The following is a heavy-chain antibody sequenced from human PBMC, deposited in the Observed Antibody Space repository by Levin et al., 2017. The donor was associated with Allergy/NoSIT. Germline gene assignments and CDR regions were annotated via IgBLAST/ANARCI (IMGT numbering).Heavy chain of an antibody. Sequence: GESLKISCKASGYTFTSYAMHWVRQAPGQRLEWMGWINAGNGNTKYSQKFQGRVTITRDTSASTAYMELSSLRSEDTAVYYCARGSGELSQGWFDPWGQGTLVTVSS. CDR3: ARGSGELSQGWFDP. D-gene: IGHD3-16*02. J-gene: IGHJ5*02. V-gene: IGHV1-3*01. CDR2: INAGNGNT. CDR1: GYTFTSYA.